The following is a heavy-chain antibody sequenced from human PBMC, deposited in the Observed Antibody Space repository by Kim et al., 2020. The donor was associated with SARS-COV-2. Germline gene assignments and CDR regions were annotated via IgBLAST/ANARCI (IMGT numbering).Heavy chain of an antibody. CDR1: GGSISSGGYY. CDR3: ARGGWNYLKPSGRNWFDP. D-gene: IGHD1-7*01. J-gene: IGHJ5*02. V-gene: IGHV4-31*03. CDR2: IYYSGST. Sequence: SETLSLTCTVSGGSISSGGYYWSWIRQHPGKGLEWIGYIYYSGSTYYNPSLKSRVTISVDTSKNQFSLKLSSVTAADTAVYYCARGGWNYLKPSGRNWFDPWGQGTLVTVSS.